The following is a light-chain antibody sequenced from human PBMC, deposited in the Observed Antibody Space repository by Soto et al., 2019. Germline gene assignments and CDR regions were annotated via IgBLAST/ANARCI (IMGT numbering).Light chain of an antibody. CDR3: NSYTSKSTGV. V-gene: IGLV2-14*01. J-gene: IGLJ1*01. Sequence: QSALTQPASVSGSPGQSITISCTGTSSDVGGYNDVSWYQQHPGKAPKLIIYELSNRPSGVSNRFSGSKSGNTASLTISGLQAEAEADYYCNSYTSKSTGVFGTGTKLTVL. CDR2: ELS. CDR1: SSDVGGYND.